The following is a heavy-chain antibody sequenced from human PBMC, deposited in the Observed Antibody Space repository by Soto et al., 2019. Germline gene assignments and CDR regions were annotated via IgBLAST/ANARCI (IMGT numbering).Heavy chain of an antibody. CDR1: GGSFSGYY. Sequence: SETLSLTCAVYGGSFSGYYWSWIRQPPGKGLEWIGEINHSGSTNYNPSLKSRVTISVDTSKNQFSPKLSSVTAADTAVYYCGRDYGDFDYWGQGTLVTVSS. CDR2: INHSGST. V-gene: IGHV4-34*01. D-gene: IGHD4-17*01. J-gene: IGHJ4*02. CDR3: GRDYGDFDY.